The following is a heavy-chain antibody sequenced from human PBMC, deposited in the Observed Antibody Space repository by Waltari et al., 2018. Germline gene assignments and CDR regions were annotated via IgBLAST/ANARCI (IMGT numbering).Heavy chain of an antibody. CDR3: ARSGASGYDPAYYYYGMDV. CDR2: IIPIFGTA. J-gene: IGHJ6*02. V-gene: IGHV1-69*13. D-gene: IGHD5-12*01. CDR1: GGTFSSYA. Sequence: QVQLVQSGAEVKKPGSSVKVSCKASGGTFSSYAISWVRQAPGQGLEWMGGIIPIFGTANYAQKFQGRVTITADESTSTAYMELSSLRSEDTAVYYCARSGASGYDPAYYYYGMDVWGQGTTVTVSS.